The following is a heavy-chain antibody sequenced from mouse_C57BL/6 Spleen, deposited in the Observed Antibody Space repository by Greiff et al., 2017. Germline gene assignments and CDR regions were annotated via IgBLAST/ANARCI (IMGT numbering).Heavy chain of an antibody. D-gene: IGHD1-1*01. J-gene: IGHJ4*01. CDR1: GYTFTSYW. Sequence: VQLQQPGAELVRPGSSVKLSCKASGYTFTSYWMHWVKQRPIQGLEWIGNIDPSDSETHYNQKFKDKATLTVDKSSSTAYMQLSSLTSEDSAVYYCARRYYYGSSWDYAMDYWGQGTSVTVSS. CDR3: ARRYYYGSSWDYAMDY. V-gene: IGHV1-52*01. CDR2: IDPSDSET.